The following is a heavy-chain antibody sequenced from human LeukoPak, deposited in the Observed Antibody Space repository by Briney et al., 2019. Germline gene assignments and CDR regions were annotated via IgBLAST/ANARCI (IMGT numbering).Heavy chain of an antibody. V-gene: IGHV3-9*01. Sequence: GRSLRLSCAASGFTFDDYAMHWVRQAPGKGLEWVSGISWNSGSIGYADSVKGRFTISRDNAKNSLYLQMNSLRAEYTALYYCAKDHSSGWFYFDYWGQGTLVTVSS. CDR1: GFTFDDYA. CDR3: AKDHSSGWFYFDY. J-gene: IGHJ4*02. CDR2: ISWNSGSI. D-gene: IGHD6-19*01.